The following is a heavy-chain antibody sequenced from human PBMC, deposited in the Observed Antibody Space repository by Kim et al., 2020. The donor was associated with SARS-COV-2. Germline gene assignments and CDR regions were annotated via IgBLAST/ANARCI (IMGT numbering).Heavy chain of an antibody. Sequence: AESMMGRFTNTRDNAKNSLYMHMNGLRAEDTAVYYCARGHSSGWRLFDYWGQGTLVTVSS. D-gene: IGHD6-25*01. V-gene: IGHV3-11*06. J-gene: IGHJ4*02. CDR3: ARGHSSGWRLFDY.